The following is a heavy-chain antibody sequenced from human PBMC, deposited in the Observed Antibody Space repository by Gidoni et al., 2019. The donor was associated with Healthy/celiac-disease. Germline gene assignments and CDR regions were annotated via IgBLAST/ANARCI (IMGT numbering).Heavy chain of an antibody. CDR1: GFTFDDYA. V-gene: IGHV3-9*01. CDR2: ISWNSGSI. Sequence: EVQLVESGGGLVQPGRSLRLSCAASGFTFDDYAMHWVRQAPGKGLEWVSGISWNSGSIGYADSVKGRFTISRDNAKNSLYLQMNSLRAEDTALYYCAKSVGIAAAGETFDYWGQGTLVTVSS. J-gene: IGHJ4*02. CDR3: AKSVGIAAAGETFDY. D-gene: IGHD6-13*01.